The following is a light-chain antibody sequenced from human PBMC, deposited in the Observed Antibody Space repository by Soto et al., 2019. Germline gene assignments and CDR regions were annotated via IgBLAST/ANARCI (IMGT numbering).Light chain of an antibody. V-gene: IGLV2-14*01. J-gene: IGLJ1*01. CDR1: SSDVGGYNY. CDR2: VVS. Sequence: QSVLTQPASVSGSPGQSITISCTGTSSDVGGYNYVSWYQQHPGKAPKLMIYVVSNRPSGVSNRFSGSKSGNTASLTISGLQAEDEADYYCSSYTSSSTPGYVFGTGTKVTVL. CDR3: SSYTSSSTPGYV.